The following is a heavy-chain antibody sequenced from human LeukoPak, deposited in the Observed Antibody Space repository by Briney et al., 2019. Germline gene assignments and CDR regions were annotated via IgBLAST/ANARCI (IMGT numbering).Heavy chain of an antibody. CDR3: ARVYYYDSSGYPGFPDY. V-gene: IGHV6-1*01. D-gene: IGHD3-22*01. Sequence: SQTLSLTCAISGDSVSSNSAAWNWIRQSPSRGLEWLGRTYYRSKWYNDYAVSVKSRITINPDTSKNQFSLQLNSVTPEDTAVYYCARVYYYDSSGYPGFPDYWGQGTLVTVSS. J-gene: IGHJ4*02. CDR1: GDSVSSNSAA. CDR2: TYYRSKWYN.